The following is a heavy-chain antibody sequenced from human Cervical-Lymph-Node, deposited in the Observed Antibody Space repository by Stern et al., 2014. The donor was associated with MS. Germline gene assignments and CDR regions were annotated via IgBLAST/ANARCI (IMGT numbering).Heavy chain of an antibody. D-gene: IGHD2/OR15-2a*01. V-gene: IGHV1-18*01. CDR1: GYTFFNYG. CDR3: ARQIVRYFDY. CDR2: ISGYSGST. Sequence: QLVQSGAEGRKPGASVKVSCKASGYTFFNYGISWVRQAPGKGLEWMGWISGYSGSTNYAQKFQDRVTMTTDTSTSTTYMELRSLRSDDTAVYYCARQIVRYFDYWGQGSLVTVSS. J-gene: IGHJ4*02.